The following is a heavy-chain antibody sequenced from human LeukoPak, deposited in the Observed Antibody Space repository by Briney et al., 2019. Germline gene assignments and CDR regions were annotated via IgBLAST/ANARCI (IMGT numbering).Heavy chain of an antibody. CDR2: ISYDGSNK. J-gene: IGHJ4*02. CDR1: GFTFGSYG. D-gene: IGHD6-19*01. V-gene: IGHV3-30*18. CDR3: AKVAVAVAGDY. Sequence: GRSLRLSCAASGFTFGSYGMHWVRQAPGKGLEWVAVISYDGSNKYYADSVKGRFTISRDNSKNTLYLQMNSLRAEDTAVYYCAKVAVAVAGDYWGQGTLVTVSS.